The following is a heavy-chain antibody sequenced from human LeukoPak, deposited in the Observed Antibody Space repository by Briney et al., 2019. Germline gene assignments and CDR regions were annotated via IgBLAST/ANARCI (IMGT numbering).Heavy chain of an antibody. J-gene: IGHJ6*02. V-gene: IGHV3-21*04. CDR1: GFTFSSYS. CDR2: ISSSSSYI. CDR3: AKYMGVDYYYGMDV. Sequence: PGGSLRLSCATSGFTFSSYSMNWVRQAPGKGLEWVSSISSSSSYIYYADSVKGRFTISRDNSKNTLYLQMNSLRAEDTAVYYCAKYMGVDYYYGMDVWGQGTTVTVSS. D-gene: IGHD2-2*01.